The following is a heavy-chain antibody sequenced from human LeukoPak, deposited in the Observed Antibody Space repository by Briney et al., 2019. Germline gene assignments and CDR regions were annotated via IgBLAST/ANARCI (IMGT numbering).Heavy chain of an antibody. V-gene: IGHV3-33*08. CDR3: ARDQRRHCSGGSCLYFDY. J-gene: IGHJ4*02. Sequence: GGSLRLSCAASGFTFRSYWMSWVRQAPGKGLEWVAVIWYDGSNKDYADSVKGRFTISRDNPKNTVYLEMNSLRVEDTAVYYCARDQRRHCSGGSCLYFDYWGQGTLVTVSS. D-gene: IGHD2-15*01. CDR1: GFTFRSYW. CDR2: IWYDGSNK.